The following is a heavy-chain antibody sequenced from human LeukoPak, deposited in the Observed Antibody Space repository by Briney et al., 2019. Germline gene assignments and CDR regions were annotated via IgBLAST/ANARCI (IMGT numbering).Heavy chain of an antibody. CDR1: GGSISTSYYY. J-gene: IGHJ4*02. CDR3: ARQVTSGYAYAYYFDY. D-gene: IGHD5-18*01. Sequence: SETLSLTCTVPGGSISTSYYYWGWIRQPPGKGLEWIGNIHNSESTYYNPSLKSRVTISVDTSKNQFSLKLSSVTAADTAVYYCARQVTSGYAYAYYFDYWGQGSLVTVSS. CDR2: IHNSEST. V-gene: IGHV4-39*01.